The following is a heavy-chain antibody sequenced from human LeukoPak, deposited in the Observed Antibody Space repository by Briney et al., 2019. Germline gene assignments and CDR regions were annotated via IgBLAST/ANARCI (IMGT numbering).Heavy chain of an antibody. CDR2: INHSGST. J-gene: IGHJ4*02. V-gene: IGHV4-34*01. CDR3: ARGQQWLADFDY. CDR1: GGSFSGYY. D-gene: IGHD6-19*01. Sequence: KASETLSLTCAVYGGSFSGYYWSWIRQPPGKGLEWIGEINHSGSTNYNPSLKSRVTISVDTSKNQFSLKLSSVTAADTAVYYCARGQQWLADFDYWGQGTLVTVSS.